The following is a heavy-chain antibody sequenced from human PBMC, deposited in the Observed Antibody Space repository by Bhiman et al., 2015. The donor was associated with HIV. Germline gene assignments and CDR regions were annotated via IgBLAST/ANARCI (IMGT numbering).Heavy chain of an antibody. CDR1: GFTFSIYS. J-gene: IGHJ4*02. V-gene: IGHV3-21*01. CDR2: ISSSSSYI. D-gene: IGHD6-13*01. Sequence: EVQLVESGGGLVKPGGSLRLSCAASGFTFSIYSMNWVRQAPGKGLEWVSSISSSSSYIYYADSVKGRFTISRDNAKNSLYLQMNSLRAEDTAVYYCAREFTGYSSSNFDYWGQGTLVTVSS. CDR3: AREFTGYSSSNFDY.